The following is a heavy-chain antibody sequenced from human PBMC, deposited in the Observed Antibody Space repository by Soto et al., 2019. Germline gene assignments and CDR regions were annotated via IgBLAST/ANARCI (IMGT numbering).Heavy chain of an antibody. V-gene: IGHV3-7*05. CDR1: GFTFSSYW. D-gene: IGHD5-18*01. Sequence: PGGSLRLSCAASGFTFSSYWMSWVRQAPGKGLEWVANIKQDGSEKYYVDSVKGRFTISRDNAKNSLYLQMNSLRAEDTAVYYCARNQASWIQLWFTWFDPWGQGTLVTVSS. CDR3: ARNQASWIQLWFTWFDP. J-gene: IGHJ5*02. CDR2: IKQDGSEK.